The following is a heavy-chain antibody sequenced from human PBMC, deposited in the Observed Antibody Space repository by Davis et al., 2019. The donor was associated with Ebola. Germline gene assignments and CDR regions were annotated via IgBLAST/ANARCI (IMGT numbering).Heavy chain of an antibody. CDR1: GGTFSSYA. CDR3: ASGAYCSSTSCYGYYYYGMDV. Sequence: SVKVSCKASGGTFSSYAISWVRQAPGQGLEWMGGIIPIFGTANYAQKFQGRVTITADKSTSTAYMELSSLRAEDTAVYYCASGAYCSSTSCYGYYYYGMDVWGQGTTVTVSS. J-gene: IGHJ6*02. V-gene: IGHV1-69*06. CDR2: IIPIFGTA. D-gene: IGHD2-2*01.